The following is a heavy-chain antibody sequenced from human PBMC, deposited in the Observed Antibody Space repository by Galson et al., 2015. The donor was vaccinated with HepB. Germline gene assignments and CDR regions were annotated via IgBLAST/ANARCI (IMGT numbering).Heavy chain of an antibody. D-gene: IGHD3-3*01. CDR3: AKGSNYDFWSGYYTGFDY. V-gene: IGHV3-23*01. CDR1: GFTFSSYA. CDR2: ISGSGGST. Sequence: SLRLSCAASGFTFSSYAMSWVRQAPGKGLEWVSAISGSGGSTYYADSVKGRFTISRDNSKNTLYLQMNSLRAEDTAVYYCAKGSNYDFWSGYYTGFDYWGQGTLVTVSS. J-gene: IGHJ4*02.